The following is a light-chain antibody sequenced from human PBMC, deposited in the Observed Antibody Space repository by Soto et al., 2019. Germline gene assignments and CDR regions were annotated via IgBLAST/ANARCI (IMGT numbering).Light chain of an antibody. CDR3: QSYDSSLSGSYV. J-gene: IGLJ1*01. Sequence: QSVLTQPPSVSGAPGQRVTISCTGSSSNIGAGYDVHWYQQLPGTAPKPLIYGNSNRPSGVPDRFSGSKSGTSASLAITGLQAEDEADYHCQSYDSSLSGSYVFGTGTKVTVL. CDR1: SSNIGAGYD. V-gene: IGLV1-40*01. CDR2: GNS.